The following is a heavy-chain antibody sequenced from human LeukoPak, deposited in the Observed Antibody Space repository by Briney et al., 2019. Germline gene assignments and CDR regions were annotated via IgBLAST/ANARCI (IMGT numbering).Heavy chain of an antibody. V-gene: IGHV4-30-4*08. CDR2: IYYSGST. D-gene: IGHD6-13*01. CDR1: GGSINNNA. J-gene: IGHJ6*02. Sequence: PSETLSLTCTVSGGSINNNAWSWIRQPPGKGLEWIGYIYYSGSTYYNPSLKSRVTISVDTSKNQFSLKLSSVTAADTAVYYCATDPYSSSSPYYYGMDVWGQGTTVTVSS. CDR3: ATDPYSSSSPYYYGMDV.